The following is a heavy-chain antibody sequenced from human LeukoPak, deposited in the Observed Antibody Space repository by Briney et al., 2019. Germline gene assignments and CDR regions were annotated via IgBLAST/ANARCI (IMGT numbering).Heavy chain of an antibody. V-gene: IGHV5-51*01. CDR2: IYPGDSDT. CDR3: ARTLDRLRIGDFQH. D-gene: IGHD5-12*01. Sequence: NHGESLKISCKGSGYSFTSYWIGWVRQMPGKGLEWMGIIYPGDSDTRYSPSFQGQVTISADKSISTAYLQWSSLKASDTAMYYCARTLDRLRIGDFQHWGQGTLVTVSS. J-gene: IGHJ1*01. CDR1: GYSFTSYW.